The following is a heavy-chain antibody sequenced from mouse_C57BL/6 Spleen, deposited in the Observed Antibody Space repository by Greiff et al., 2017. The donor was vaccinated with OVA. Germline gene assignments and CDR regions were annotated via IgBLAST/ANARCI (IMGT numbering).Heavy chain of an antibody. Sequence: EVHLVESGPELVKPGASVKISCKASGYSFTGYYMNWVKQSPEKSLEWIGEINPSTGGTTYNQKFKAKATLTVDKSSSTAYMQLKSLTSEDSAVYYCARGYDYDVGAFAYWGQGTLVTVSA. CDR2: INPSTGGT. CDR1: GYSFTGYY. V-gene: IGHV1-42*01. D-gene: IGHD2-4*01. J-gene: IGHJ3*01. CDR3: ARGYDYDVGAFAY.